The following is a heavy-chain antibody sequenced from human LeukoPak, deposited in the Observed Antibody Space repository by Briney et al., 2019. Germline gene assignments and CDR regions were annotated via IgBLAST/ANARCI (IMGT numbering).Heavy chain of an antibody. Sequence: GGSLRLSCAASGFTFSSSEMNWVRQAPGKGLEWVSYITSSGSNIYYADSVKGRFTISRDNAKNSLFLQMNSLRAEDTAVYYCARGTLVRGVQGAYFDYWGQGTLVTVSS. CDR1: GFTFSSSE. CDR3: ARGTLVRGVQGAYFDY. V-gene: IGHV3-48*03. J-gene: IGHJ4*02. D-gene: IGHD3-10*01. CDR2: ITSSGSNI.